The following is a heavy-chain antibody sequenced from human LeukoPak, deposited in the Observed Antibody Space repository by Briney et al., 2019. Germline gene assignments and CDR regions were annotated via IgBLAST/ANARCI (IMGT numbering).Heavy chain of an antibody. V-gene: IGHV1-18*01. CDR2: ISAYNGNT. CDR1: GYTFTNYV. D-gene: IGHD5-18*01. Sequence: ASVKVSCKASGYTFTNYVISWVRQAPGQGLEWMGWISAYNGNTDYPQNLQGRVTMTTDTSTSTAYMDLRSLRSGDTAVYYCARSPTTMVPYFDYWGQGTLVTVSS. J-gene: IGHJ4*02. CDR3: ARSPTTMVPYFDY.